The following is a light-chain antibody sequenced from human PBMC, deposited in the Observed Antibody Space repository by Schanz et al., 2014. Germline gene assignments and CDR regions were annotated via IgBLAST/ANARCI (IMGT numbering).Light chain of an antibody. CDR3: QQSITYPVT. Sequence: EIVMTQSPATLSVSPGERATLSCRASQSVSSNLAWYQQKPGQAPRLLIYGASTRATGIPARFSGSGSGTEFTLTISSLQPDDFATYYCQQSITYPVTFGQGTKVEIK. CDR1: QSVSSN. V-gene: IGKV3-15*01. J-gene: IGKJ2*01. CDR2: GAS.